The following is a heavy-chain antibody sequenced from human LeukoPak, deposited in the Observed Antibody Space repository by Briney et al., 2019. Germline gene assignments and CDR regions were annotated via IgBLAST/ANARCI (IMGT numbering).Heavy chain of an antibody. CDR1: GFTFSNYG. CDR2: IRYDGRNK. D-gene: IGHD5-12*01. V-gene: IGHV3-30*02. J-gene: IGHJ4*02. Sequence: GGSLRLSCAASGFTFSNYGMHWVRQAPGKGLEWVGFIRYDGRNKYYADSVKGRFTISRDNAKNSLYLQMNSLRAEDTAVYYCARTSDGGYDFDYWGQGTLVTVSS. CDR3: ARTSDGGYDFDY.